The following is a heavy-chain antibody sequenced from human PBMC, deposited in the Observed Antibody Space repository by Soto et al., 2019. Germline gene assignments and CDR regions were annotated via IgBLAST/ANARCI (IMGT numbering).Heavy chain of an antibody. J-gene: IGHJ4*02. D-gene: IGHD3-10*01. Sequence: QVQIQQWGAGVLKPSETLSLTCAVNGGSFSGYIWTWIRQTPGKGLQWIGQINHSGSAVYNPSLKPRVTISMMSDNQCSLEMSSVTAADTAVYYCARGLSSASPYSGGWYYFDSWGQGTTVTVSS. V-gene: IGHV4-34*01. CDR2: INHSGSA. CDR3: ARGLSSASPYSGGWYYFDS. CDR1: GGSFSGYI.